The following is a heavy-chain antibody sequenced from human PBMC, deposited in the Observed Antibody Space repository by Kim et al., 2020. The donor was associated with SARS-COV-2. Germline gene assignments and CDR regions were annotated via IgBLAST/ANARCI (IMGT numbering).Heavy chain of an antibody. V-gene: IGHV4-34*01. D-gene: IGHD1-1*01. J-gene: IGHJ6*02. CDR2: INHSGST. CDR3: ATTPGPLPRLFARSRYVMDV. Sequence: SETLSLTCAVYGGSFSGYYWSWIRQPPGKGLEWIGEINHSGSTNYNPSLKSRVTISVDTSKNQFSLKLSSVTAADTAVYYCATTPGPLPRLFARSRYVMDVWGQGTTVTVSS. CDR1: GGSFSGYY.